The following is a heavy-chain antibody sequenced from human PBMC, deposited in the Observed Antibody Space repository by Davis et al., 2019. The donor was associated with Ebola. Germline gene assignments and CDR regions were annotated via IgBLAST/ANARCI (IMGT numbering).Heavy chain of an antibody. Sequence: HTGGSLRLSCAASGFTVSSNYMSWVRQAPGKGLVWVSRINSDGSSTSYADSVKGRFIISRDNAKNTLFLQMTSLRAEDTAVYYCVKMFCGMDVWGQGTTVTVSS. CDR2: INSDGSST. D-gene: IGHD3-10*02. CDR1: GFTVSSNY. J-gene: IGHJ6*02. CDR3: VKMFCGMDV. V-gene: IGHV3-74*01.